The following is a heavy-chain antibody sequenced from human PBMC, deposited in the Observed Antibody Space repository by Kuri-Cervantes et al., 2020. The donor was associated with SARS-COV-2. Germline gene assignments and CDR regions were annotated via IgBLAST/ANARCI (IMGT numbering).Heavy chain of an antibody. CDR1: GFTFSSYA. V-gene: IGHV3-30*04. CDR3: ARDFPRVRYGDYVRRREVDY. D-gene: IGHD4-17*01. J-gene: IGHJ4*02. Sequence: GGSLRLSCAASGFTFSSYAMHWVRQAPGKGLLWVAIISCDGSNKYYTDSVKGRFTISRDNSKNTLYLEMNSLRPDETAVYYCARDFPRVRYGDYVRRREVDYWGQGTLVTVSS. CDR2: ISCDGSNK.